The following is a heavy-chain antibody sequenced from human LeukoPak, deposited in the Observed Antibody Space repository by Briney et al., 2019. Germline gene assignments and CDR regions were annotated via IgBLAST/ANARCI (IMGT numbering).Heavy chain of an antibody. CDR1: GFTFSSYA. J-gene: IGHJ3*02. CDR2: ISGSGGST. D-gene: IGHD1-1*01. CDR3: AKDVQLETPLEDAFDI. Sequence: GGSLRLSCAASGFTFSSYAMSWVRQAPGKGLEWVSAISGSGGSTYYADSVKGRFTTSRDNSKNTLYLQMNSLRAEDTAVYYCAKDVQLETPLEDAFDIWGQGTMVTVSS. V-gene: IGHV3-23*01.